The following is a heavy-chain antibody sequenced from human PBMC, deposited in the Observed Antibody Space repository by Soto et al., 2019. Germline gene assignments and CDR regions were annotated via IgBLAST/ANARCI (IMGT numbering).Heavy chain of an antibody. J-gene: IGHJ4*02. D-gene: IGHD6-25*01. Sequence: QVQLRESGPGLVEASGTLSLTCEVSTGSISSGNWWSWVRQPPGKGLEWIGEIYYTGATNYNPSLKSRITMTIDKSKDHFSLSLRSAIAADTAVYYCARVFTSGSGWMYYFDFWGQGTLVSVSS. CDR2: IYYTGAT. V-gene: IGHV4-4*02. CDR1: TGSISSGNW. CDR3: ARVFTSGSGWMYYFDF.